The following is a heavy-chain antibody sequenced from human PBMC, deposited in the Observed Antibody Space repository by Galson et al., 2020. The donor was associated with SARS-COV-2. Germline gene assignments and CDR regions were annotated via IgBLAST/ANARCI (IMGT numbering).Heavy chain of an antibody. CDR3: ARDSTPSSGYYIPDSYWYFDL. CDR2: IYYSGST. V-gene: IGHV4-31*02. D-gene: IGHD3-22*01. Sequence: SETLSLTCTVSVDSIRSYHWNWIRQHPGKGLEWIGYIYYSGSTYYNPSLKSRVTISVDTSKNQFSLKLSSVTAADTAVYYCARDSTPSSGYYIPDSYWYFDLWGRGTLVTVSS. J-gene: IGHJ2*01. CDR1: VDSIRSYH.